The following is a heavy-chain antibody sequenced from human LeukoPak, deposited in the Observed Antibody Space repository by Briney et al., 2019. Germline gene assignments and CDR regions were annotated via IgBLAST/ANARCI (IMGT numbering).Heavy chain of an antibody. J-gene: IGHJ3*02. CDR3: ASRMYMTIGNSAFDI. CDR1: GGSISSGGYY. Sequence: SQTLSLTCTVSGGSISSGGYYWSWIRQPPGKGLEWIGYIYHSGSTNYNPSLKSRVTISVDKSMNQFSLKLRSVTAADAAVYYCASRMYMTIGNSAFDIWGQGTMVTVSS. CDR2: IYHSGST. V-gene: IGHV4-30-2*01. D-gene: IGHD1/OR15-1a*01.